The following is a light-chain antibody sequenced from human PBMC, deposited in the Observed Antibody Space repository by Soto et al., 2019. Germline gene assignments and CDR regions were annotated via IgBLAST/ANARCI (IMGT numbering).Light chain of an antibody. CDR2: KAS. CDR3: QQYNSSPIT. Sequence: GDTVTITCRASQCVSRWLSWYQQKPGKAPKLMIYKASSLESGVPSRCSGSGSGKEFTITISSLQPDDFATYYYQQYNSSPITFGQGTQLEIK. V-gene: IGKV1-5*03. J-gene: IGKJ5*01. CDR1: QCVSRW.